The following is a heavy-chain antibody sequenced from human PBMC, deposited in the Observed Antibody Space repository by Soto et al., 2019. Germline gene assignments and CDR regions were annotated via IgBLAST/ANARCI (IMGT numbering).Heavy chain of an antibody. D-gene: IGHD2-15*01. CDR2: TFNFDGSL. V-gene: IGHV3-21*01. CDR1: GFALSTYS. J-gene: IGHJ3*01. CDR3: AREEGYCGGGSCFRSAFDL. Sequence: EVQLVESGGRLVKPGGSLRLSCAASGFALSTYSIGWVRQAPGKGLEWVSFTFNFDGSLYYADSVKGRFAISRDNAKKSVYLQMNCLRAEDTAVYYCAREEGYCGGGSCFRSAFDLWGQGTVVTVSS.